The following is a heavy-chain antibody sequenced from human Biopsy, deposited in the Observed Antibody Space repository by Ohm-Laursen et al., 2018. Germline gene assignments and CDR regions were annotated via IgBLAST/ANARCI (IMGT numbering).Heavy chain of an antibody. CDR2: IYYSGST. Sequence: PGTLSLTCSVSGVYISDYYWSWIRQPPGRGLEWVGSIYYSGSTNYNPSLKSRVTISADTSKSQLSLHLTSVTAADTAVYYCASRGLVMASDYYFDDWGQGTLVTVPS. CDR1: GVYISDYY. CDR3: ASRGLVMASDYYFDD. D-gene: IGHD3/OR15-3a*01. V-gene: IGHV4-59*08. J-gene: IGHJ4*02.